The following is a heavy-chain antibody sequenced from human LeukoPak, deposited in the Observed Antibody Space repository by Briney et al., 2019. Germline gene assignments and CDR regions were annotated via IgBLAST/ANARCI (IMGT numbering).Heavy chain of an antibody. V-gene: IGHV3-11*01. CDR2: TTGSGSTS. CDR1: GFSFNDHY. Sequence: PGGSLRLSCAASGFSFNDHYMTWIRQAPGKGLEWVAYTTGSGSTSWYADSVRGRFTISRDNAKKSLYLQMNNLRPDDTAVFYCARRGGFGGDDFDYWGQGVLVTVSS. J-gene: IGHJ4*02. CDR3: ARRGGFGGDDFDY. D-gene: IGHD3-16*01.